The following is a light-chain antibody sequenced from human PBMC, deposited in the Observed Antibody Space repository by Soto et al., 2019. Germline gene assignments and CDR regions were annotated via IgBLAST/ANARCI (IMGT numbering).Light chain of an antibody. CDR2: DAS. V-gene: IGKV3-11*01. J-gene: IGKJ4*01. CDR3: QQRSNWPPT. CDR1: KSISRY. Sequence: EIVLTQSPATLSLSPGERVTLSCRASKSISRYLAWYQQKPGQAPRLLIYDASNRATGIPARFSGSGSGTEFTLTISSLEPEDFAVYYCQQRSNWPPTFGGGTEVEIK.